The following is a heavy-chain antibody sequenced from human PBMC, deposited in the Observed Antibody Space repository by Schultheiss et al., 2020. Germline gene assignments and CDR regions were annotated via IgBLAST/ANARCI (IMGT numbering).Heavy chain of an antibody. CDR1: GFTFSAYW. V-gene: IGHV4-34*01. CDR3: ARRGGIVAAAGTGYNWFDP. J-gene: IGHJ5*02. Sequence: GSLRLSCAASGFTFSAYWMSWLRQAPGKGLEWIGEINHSGSTNYNPSLKSRVTISVDTSKNQFSLKLSSVTAADTAVYYCARRGGIVAAAGTGYNWFDPWGQGTLVTVSS. CDR2: INHSGST. D-gene: IGHD6-13*01.